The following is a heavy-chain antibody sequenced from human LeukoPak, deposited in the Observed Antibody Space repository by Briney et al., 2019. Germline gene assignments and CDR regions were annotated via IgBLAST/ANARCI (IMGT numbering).Heavy chain of an antibody. V-gene: IGHV4-30-2*01. D-gene: IGHD2-2*01. CDR3: AREGLGYCSSTSCSLYWFDP. CDR2: IYHSGST. Sequence: SETLSLTCAVSGGSISSGGYSWSWIRQPPGKGLEWIGYIYHSGSTYYNPSLKSRVTISVDRSKNQFSLKLSSVTAADTAVYYCAREGLGYCSSTSCSLYWFDPWGQGTLVTVSS. CDR1: GGSISSGGYS. J-gene: IGHJ5*02.